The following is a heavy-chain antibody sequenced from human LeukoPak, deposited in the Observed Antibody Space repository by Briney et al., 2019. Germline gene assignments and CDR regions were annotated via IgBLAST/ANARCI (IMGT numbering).Heavy chain of an antibody. J-gene: IGHJ4*02. Sequence: GGSLRLSCAASGFTFSSYAMHWVRQAPGKGLEWVAVISYDGSNKYYADSVKGRFTISRDNSKNTLYLQMNSLRAEDTAVYYCAREVVGAGYCFDYWGQGTLVTVSS. D-gene: IGHD1-26*01. CDR3: AREVVGAGYCFDY. V-gene: IGHV3-30-3*01. CDR2: ISYDGSNK. CDR1: GFTFSSYA.